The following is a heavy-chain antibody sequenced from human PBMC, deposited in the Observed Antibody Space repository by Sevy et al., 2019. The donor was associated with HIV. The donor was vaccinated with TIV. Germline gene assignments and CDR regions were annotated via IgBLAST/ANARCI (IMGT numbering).Heavy chain of an antibody. Sequence: GGSLRLSCEVSGFTLSSHVMHWVRQAPGKGLEWVAGLSYDGVTRYYPDSVKGRFAISRDNARNTLYLQMNSLRPEDTAVYYCAKDPRPYGDNAEGFDYWGHGTLVTVSS. J-gene: IGHJ4*01. V-gene: IGHV3-30*18. CDR2: LSYDGVTR. CDR3: AKDPRPYGDNAEGFDY. D-gene: IGHD4-17*01. CDR1: GFTLSSHV.